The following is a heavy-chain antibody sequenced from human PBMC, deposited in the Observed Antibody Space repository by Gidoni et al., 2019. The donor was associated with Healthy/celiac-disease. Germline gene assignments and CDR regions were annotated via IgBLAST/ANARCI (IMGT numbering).Heavy chain of an antibody. Sequence: EVQLVESGGGLVQPGRSLRLSCAASGFTFDDYAMHWVRQAPGKGLEWVSGISWNSGSIGYADSVKGRFTISRDNAKNSLYLQMNSLRAEDTALYHCAKDIRPRSGGSWPVHPWGQGTLVTVSS. D-gene: IGHD2-15*01. CDR2: ISWNSGSI. CDR1: GFTFDDYA. CDR3: AKDIRPRSGGSWPVHP. V-gene: IGHV3-9*01. J-gene: IGHJ5*02.